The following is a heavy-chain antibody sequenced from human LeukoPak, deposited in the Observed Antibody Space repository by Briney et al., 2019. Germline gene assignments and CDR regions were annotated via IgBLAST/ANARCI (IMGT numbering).Heavy chain of an antibody. J-gene: IGHJ4*02. CDR1: GGSISSSTYY. V-gene: IGHV4-39*07. CDR3: ARVLKGRAPFDY. CDR2: IYYSGRT. Sequence: SETLSLTCTVSGGSISSSTYYWGWIRQPPGKGLEWIGSIYYSGRTYYSPSLKSRVTISVDKSKTQFSLKLSSVTAADTAVYYCARVLKGRAPFDYWGQGTLVTVSS.